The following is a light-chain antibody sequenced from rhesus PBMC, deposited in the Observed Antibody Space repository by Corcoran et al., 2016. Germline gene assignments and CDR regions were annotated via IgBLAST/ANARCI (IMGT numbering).Light chain of an antibody. CDR2: AAS. CDR1: ENVNNY. Sequence: DIQMTQSPSSLSASVGDRVTITCRASENVNNYLHWYQQKPGKAPKLLIYAASTLQSGVPSRFSGSGSGTDYTFTISSLQPEHVATYYCQHSYGTPLTFGGGTKVEIK. CDR3: QHSYGTPLT. V-gene: IGKV1-74*01. J-gene: IGKJ4*01.